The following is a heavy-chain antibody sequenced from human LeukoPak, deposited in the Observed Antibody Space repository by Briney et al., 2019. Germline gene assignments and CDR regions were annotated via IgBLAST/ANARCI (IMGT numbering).Heavy chain of an antibody. CDR3: ARGSTFGGVISDF. CDR1: GFTFGNYW. J-gene: IGHJ4*02. D-gene: IGHD3-16*02. Sequence: GGSLRLSCAASGFTFGNYWMSWVRQAPGKGLEWVANIEQDGSEKYYVDSVKGRFTISRDNAKNSLYLQMNSLRAEDTAVYYCARGSTFGGVISDFWGQGTLVTVSS. CDR2: IEQDGSEK. V-gene: IGHV3-7*01.